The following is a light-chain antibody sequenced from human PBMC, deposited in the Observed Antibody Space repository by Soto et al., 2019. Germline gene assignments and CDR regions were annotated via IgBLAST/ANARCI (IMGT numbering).Light chain of an antibody. V-gene: IGKV1-39*01. CDR2: AAS. J-gene: IGKJ4*01. Sequence: DVPMTPSPSSLSASVGDRFTISCRSRQNIGTHLNWYQHKPGRAPNLLIYAASILPSAVPSRFSGSGSGTDFKLTISGLQPEDFATYSCQQSHSAPLTFGGGTKVESK. CDR1: QNIGTH. CDR3: QQSHSAPLT.